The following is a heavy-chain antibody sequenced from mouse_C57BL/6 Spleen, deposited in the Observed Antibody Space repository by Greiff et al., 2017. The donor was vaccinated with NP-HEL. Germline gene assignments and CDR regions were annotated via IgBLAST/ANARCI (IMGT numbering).Heavy chain of an antibody. V-gene: IGHV5-4*01. D-gene: IGHD6-2*01. CDR3: ARESSLWAWFAY. J-gene: IGHJ3*01. CDR1: GFTFSSYA. Sequence: EVQRVESGGGSVKPGGSLKLSCAASGFTFSSYAMSWVRQTPEKRLEWVATISDGGSYTYYPDNVKGRFTISRDNAKNNLYLQMSHLKSEDTAMYYCARESSLWAWFAYWGQGTLVTVSA. CDR2: ISDGGSYT.